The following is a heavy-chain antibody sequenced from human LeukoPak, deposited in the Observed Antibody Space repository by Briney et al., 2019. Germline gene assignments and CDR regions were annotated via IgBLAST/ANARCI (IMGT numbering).Heavy chain of an antibody. Sequence: GGSLRLSCAASGFTFSHYSMNWVRQAPGKGLEWVSSISGSGNNIYYADSVKGRFTISRDSAKNSLYLQMNSLRAEDTAVYYCARDEPGGRQQTGLDYWGQGTLVTVSS. D-gene: IGHD3-16*01. CDR1: GFTFSHYS. CDR3: ARDEPGGRQQTGLDY. J-gene: IGHJ4*02. V-gene: IGHV3-21*01. CDR2: ISGSGNNI.